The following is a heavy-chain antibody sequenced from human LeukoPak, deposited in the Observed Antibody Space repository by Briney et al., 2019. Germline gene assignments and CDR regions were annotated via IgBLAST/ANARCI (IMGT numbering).Heavy chain of an antibody. CDR2: ISGSGGST. Sequence: GGSLRLSCAASGFTFSSYAMSWVRQAPGKGLEWVSAISGSGGSTYYADSVKGRFTISRDNSKNTLYLQMNSLRAEDTAVYYCAKDSGRKRSRGYSYGSFAFDIWGQGKMVTVSS. CDR3: AKDSGRKRSRGYSYGSFAFDI. CDR1: GFTFSSYA. J-gene: IGHJ3*02. D-gene: IGHD5-18*01. V-gene: IGHV3-23*01.